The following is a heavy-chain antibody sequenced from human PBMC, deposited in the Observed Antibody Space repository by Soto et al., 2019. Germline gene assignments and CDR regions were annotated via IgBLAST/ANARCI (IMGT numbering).Heavy chain of an antibody. CDR3: AKEKEYGSCEKCYYYGMDV. D-gene: IGHD2-15*01. CDR2: LSFDGREK. J-gene: IGHJ6*02. CDR1: GFSFSSYG. V-gene: IGHV3-30*18. Sequence: QVQLVESGGGVVQPERSLRLSCTASGFSFSSYGMHWVRQAPGKGLEWVAVLSFDGREKYYADSVKGRFTISRDNTKSKQDLEMYSLRAEDTAIYVCAKEKEYGSCEKCYYYGMDVWGQGTTVIVSS.